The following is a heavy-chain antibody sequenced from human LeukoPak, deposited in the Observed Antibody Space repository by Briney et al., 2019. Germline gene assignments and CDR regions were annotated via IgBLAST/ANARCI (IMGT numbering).Heavy chain of an antibody. CDR3: ATIWGSPDAFDL. D-gene: IGHD7-27*01. CDR1: GSIFSKYN. Sequence: GGSLRLSCAASGSIFSKYNMKWVRQAPGKGLERVSSISNSGRYIDYADSVQGRFTISRDNAKASLSLQMNSLRADDTAVYYCATIWGSPDAFDLWGRGQRSPSLQ. V-gene: IGHV3-21*01. CDR2: ISNSGRYI. J-gene: IGHJ3*01.